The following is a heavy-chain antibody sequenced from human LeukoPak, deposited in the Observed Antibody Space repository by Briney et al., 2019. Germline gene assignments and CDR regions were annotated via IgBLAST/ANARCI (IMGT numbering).Heavy chain of an antibody. CDR3: AKDHYYMDV. Sequence: GGSLRLSCAASGFTFTNYAMTWVRQAPGKGLEWVSSISATGSSTYYADSVKGRFTISRDNSKNTLYLQMNSLRAEDTAVYYCAKDHYYMDVWGKGTTVTVSS. CDR1: GFTFTNYA. V-gene: IGHV3-23*01. CDR2: ISATGSST. J-gene: IGHJ6*03.